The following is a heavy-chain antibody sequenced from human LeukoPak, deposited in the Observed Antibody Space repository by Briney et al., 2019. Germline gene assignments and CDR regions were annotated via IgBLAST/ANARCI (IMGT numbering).Heavy chain of an antibody. V-gene: IGHV3-33*01. CDR1: GFTFSSYG. CDR3: ARGIGSGWRPAFDI. Sequence: GGSLRLSCAASGFTFSSYGMHWVRQAPGKGLEWVAVIWYDGSNKYYADSVKGRFSIYRYNSKNTLYLQMNSLRAEDTDVYYCARGIGSGWRPAFDIWGQGTMVTVSS. CDR2: IWYDGSNK. D-gene: IGHD6-19*01. J-gene: IGHJ3*02.